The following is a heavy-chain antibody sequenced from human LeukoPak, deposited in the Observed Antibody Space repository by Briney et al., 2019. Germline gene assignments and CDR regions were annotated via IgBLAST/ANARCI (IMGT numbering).Heavy chain of an antibody. D-gene: IGHD3-10*01. CDR3: TTLGNSGSSNY. Sequence: GGSLRLSCAASGFTFSNAWMGWVRQAPGKGLEWVGRIKSNSDGGTEDHAAPVKGRFTISGDESKNTLYLQMNSLKTEDTAVYYCTTLGNSGSSNYWGQGTLVTVSS. CDR2: IKSNSDGGTE. V-gene: IGHV3-15*01. CDR1: GFTFSNAW. J-gene: IGHJ4*02.